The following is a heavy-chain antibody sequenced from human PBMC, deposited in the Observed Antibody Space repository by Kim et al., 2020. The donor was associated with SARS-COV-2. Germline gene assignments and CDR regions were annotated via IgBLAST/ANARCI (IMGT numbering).Heavy chain of an antibody. CDR3: AAAILAPYYDILTGDGS. J-gene: IGHJ4*02. D-gene: IGHD3-9*01. Sequence: SVKVSCKASGFTFTRSAVQWVRQARGQRLEWIGWIVVGSGNTNYAQKFQERVTITRDMSTSTAYMELSSLRSEDTAVYYCAAAILAPYYDILTGDGSWGRGTLVTVS. CDR2: IVVGSGNT. CDR1: GFTFTRSA. V-gene: IGHV1-58*01.